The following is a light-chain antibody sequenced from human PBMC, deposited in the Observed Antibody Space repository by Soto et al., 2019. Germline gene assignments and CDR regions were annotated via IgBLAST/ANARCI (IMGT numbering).Light chain of an antibody. CDR1: SSDIGHYDY. CDR3: CSLTTSHTYV. V-gene: IGLV2-14*03. Sequence: QTALTQPASVSGSPGQSITISCTGTSSDIGHYDYVSWYQQHPGKAPKLMIYHVTYRPSGVSNRYSGSKSGNSASLTISGLQADDEADYYCCSLTTSHTYVFGSGTKVTVL. J-gene: IGLJ1*01. CDR2: HVT.